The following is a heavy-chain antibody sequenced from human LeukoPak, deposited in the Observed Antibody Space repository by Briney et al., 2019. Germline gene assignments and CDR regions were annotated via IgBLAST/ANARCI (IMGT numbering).Heavy chain of an antibody. D-gene: IGHD1-26*01. CDR2: IKQDGSEK. V-gene: IGHV3-7*01. J-gene: IGHJ4*02. Sequence: GSLRLSCAASGFTFSSYSMNWVRQAPGKGLEWVANIKQDGSEKYYADSVKGRFTISRDNSKNTLYLQMNSLRAEDTAVCYCAKSHSGSYLYWGQGTLVTVSS. CDR3: AKSHSGSYLY. CDR1: GFTFSSYS.